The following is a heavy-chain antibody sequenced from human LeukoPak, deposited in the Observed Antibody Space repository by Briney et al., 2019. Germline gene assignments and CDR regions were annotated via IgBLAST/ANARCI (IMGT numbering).Heavy chain of an antibody. D-gene: IGHD2-15*01. CDR1: GGSIRSSDYY. J-gene: IGHJ5*02. Sequence: KPSETLSLTCTVSGGSIRSSDYYWGWIRQPPEKGLEWIASIYYSGTTHYNPSHQSRVTMSVDTSKNQFSLKLSSVTAADTAVYYCARVNTQGVPSPWGQGILVTVSS. CDR3: ARVNTQGVPSP. CDR2: IYYSGTT. V-gene: IGHV4-39*01.